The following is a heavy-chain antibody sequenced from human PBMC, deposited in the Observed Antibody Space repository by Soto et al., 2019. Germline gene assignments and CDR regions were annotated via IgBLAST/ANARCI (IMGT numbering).Heavy chain of an antibody. D-gene: IGHD2-2*01. Sequence: SETLSLTSAVNGGSFSGYYWGWIRQTPGKGLEWIGEINHSGNTNYNPSLKSRVTISIDTSKNQCSLKLYSVTAADTAVYYCARGQCSSTTCKGLRFDYWGQGAQVTVSS. J-gene: IGHJ4*02. CDR3: ARGQCSSTTCKGLRFDY. CDR1: GGSFSGYY. V-gene: IGHV4-34*01. CDR2: INHSGNT.